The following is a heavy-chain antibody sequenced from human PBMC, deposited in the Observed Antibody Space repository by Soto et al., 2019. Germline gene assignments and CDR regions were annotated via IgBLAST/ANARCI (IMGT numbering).Heavy chain of an antibody. J-gene: IGHJ6*02. D-gene: IGHD3-22*01. CDR2: TGPIFGPA. CDR1: GGTFTNYA. CDR3: ARDYYDRTGNYKYYYYGLAV. V-gene: IGHV1-69*06. Sequence: QVQLVQSGAEVKKPGSSVNVSCKASGGTFTNYAITWVRQAPGQGLEWMGGTGPIFGPANYAQKFQGRVTITADKSTSTAYMELSGLRSEDTAVYYCARDYYDRTGNYKYYYYGLAVWGQGTTVTVSS.